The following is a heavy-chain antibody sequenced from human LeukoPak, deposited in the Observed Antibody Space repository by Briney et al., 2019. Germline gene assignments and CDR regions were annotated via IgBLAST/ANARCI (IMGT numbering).Heavy chain of an antibody. CDR1: DGSISIYY. CDR3: ARENSALLDY. CDR2: IYFNGNT. J-gene: IGHJ4*01. V-gene: IGHV4-59*01. D-gene: IGHD2-15*01. Sequence: PSETLSLTCTVSDGSISIYYWNWIRQPPGKGLEWIGYIYFNGNTNYNPSLKSRLTMSVDTSKNQFSLNLSSVTAADTAVYYCARENSALLDYWGQGTLVTVSS.